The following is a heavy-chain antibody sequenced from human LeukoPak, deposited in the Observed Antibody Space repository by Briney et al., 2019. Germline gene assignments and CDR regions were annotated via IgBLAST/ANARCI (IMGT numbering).Heavy chain of an antibody. CDR2: IYYSGGT. Sequence: SETLSLTCTVSGGSISSSSYYWGWIRQPPGKGLEWIGSIYYSGGTYYNPSLKSRVTISVDTSKNQFSLKLSSVTAADTAVYYCARVWNYYDPPYYFDYWGQGTLVTVSS. V-gene: IGHV4-39*01. CDR1: GGSISSSSYY. D-gene: IGHD1-7*01. CDR3: ARVWNYYDPPYYFDY. J-gene: IGHJ4*02.